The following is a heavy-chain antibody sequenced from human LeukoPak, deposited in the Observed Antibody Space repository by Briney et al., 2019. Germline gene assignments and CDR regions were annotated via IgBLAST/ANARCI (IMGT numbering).Heavy chain of an antibody. CDR2: IGIDRGNT. V-gene: IGHV3-48*01. J-gene: IGHJ4*02. CDR1: GFPFTEYS. CDR3: ARDHNYAFDN. D-gene: IGHD1-1*01. Sequence: GGSLRLSCTASGFPFTEYSMNWVRQAPGKGLEWISYIGIDRGNTKYADSVRGRFTISADKAKNSLYLQMNSLRVEDTAVYYCARDHNYAFDNWGQGTLVSVAS.